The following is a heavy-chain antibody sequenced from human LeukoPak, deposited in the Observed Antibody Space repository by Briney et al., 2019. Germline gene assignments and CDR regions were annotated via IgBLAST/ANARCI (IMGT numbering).Heavy chain of an antibody. V-gene: IGHV3-23*01. CDR1: GFTFSSYG. CDR2: ISSSGGST. J-gene: IGHJ5*02. D-gene: IGHD6-19*01. CDR3: AKVGEQWLVRGWFDP. Sequence: GGSLRLSCAASGFTFSSYGMHWVRQAPGKGLEWVSTISSSGGSTYYADSVKGRFTISRDNSKNTLYLQMNSLRAEDTAVYYCAKVGEQWLVRGWFDPWGQGTLVTVSS.